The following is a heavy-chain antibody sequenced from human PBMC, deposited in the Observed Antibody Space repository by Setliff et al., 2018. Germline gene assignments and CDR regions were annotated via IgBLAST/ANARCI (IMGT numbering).Heavy chain of an antibody. D-gene: IGHD3-3*01. CDR2: IYHKGRT. CDR3: ASPRRDDLDSPFDAFDI. J-gene: IGHJ3*02. CDR1: GISISSGHY. Sequence: SETLSLTCGVSGISISSGHYWGWIRQPPGKGLEWIAAIYHKGRTYYNPSLDSRVTISLDTSKNHFSLRLSSVTAADTAVYYCASPRRDDLDSPFDAFDIWGQGTKVTVSS. V-gene: IGHV4-38-2*01.